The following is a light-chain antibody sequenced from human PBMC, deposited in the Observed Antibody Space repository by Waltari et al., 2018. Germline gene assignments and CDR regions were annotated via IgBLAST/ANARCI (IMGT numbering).Light chain of an antibody. Sequence: DVHMTQSPSSVSASVGDRVTISCRASQGLSTWLAWYQQKPGTVPKLLIHTSSILQSGVPSRFSGSGSVTDFTLTISSLQPEDVATYYCQQANSFPWTFGQGTRVDIK. CDR2: TSS. J-gene: IGKJ1*01. CDR1: QGLSTW. V-gene: IGKV1-12*01. CDR3: QQANSFPWT.